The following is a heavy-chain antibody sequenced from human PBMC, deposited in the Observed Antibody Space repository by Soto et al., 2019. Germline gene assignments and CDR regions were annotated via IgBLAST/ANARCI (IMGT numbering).Heavy chain of an antibody. J-gene: IGHJ4*02. CDR3: ARAPELGIFDY. V-gene: IGHV3-66*01. CDR2: IYSGGST. D-gene: IGHD7-27*01. CDR1: GFTVSSNY. Sequence: EVQLVESGGGLVQPGGSLRLSCAASGFTVSSNYISWVRQAPGKGLEWVSVIYSGGSTYYADSVKGRFTISRDNSKNTLYLQMNSQRAEDTAVYYCARAPELGIFDYWGQGTLVTVSS.